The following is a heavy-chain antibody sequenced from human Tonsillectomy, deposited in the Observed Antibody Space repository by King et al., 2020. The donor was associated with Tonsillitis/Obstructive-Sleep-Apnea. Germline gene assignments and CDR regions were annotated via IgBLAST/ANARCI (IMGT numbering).Heavy chain of an antibody. CDR2: ISSGPTYT. D-gene: IGHD6-13*01. Sequence: VQLVESGEGLVKPGGSLRLSCAASGFTFSDYYMTWIRQAPGKGLEWVSYISSGPTYTNYSDSVKGRFTVSRDNARNSLYLQMNSLRAGDTAVYYCATVIAAAGPPPWGQGTLVTVSS. CDR1: GFTFSDYY. V-gene: IGHV3-11*05. J-gene: IGHJ5*02. CDR3: ATVIAAAGPPP.